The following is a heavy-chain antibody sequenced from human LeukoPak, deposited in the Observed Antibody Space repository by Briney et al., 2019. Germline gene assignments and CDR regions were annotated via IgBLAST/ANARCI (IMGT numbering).Heavy chain of an antibody. CDR1: GGTFSSYA. J-gene: IGHJ2*01. Sequence: SVKVSCKASGGTFSSYAISWVRQAPGQGLEWMGGIIPIFGTANYAQKFQGRVTITADESTSTAYMELSSLRSEDTAVYYCAGSNSYGGTLHFDLWGRGTLVTVSS. V-gene: IGHV1-69*13. CDR2: IIPIFGTA. D-gene: IGHD4-23*01. CDR3: AGSNSYGGTLHFDL.